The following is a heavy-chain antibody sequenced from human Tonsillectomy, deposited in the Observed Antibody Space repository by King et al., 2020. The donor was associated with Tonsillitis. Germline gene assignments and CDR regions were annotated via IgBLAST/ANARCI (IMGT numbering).Heavy chain of an antibody. CDR3: ARDKVCSGYYCAYGMDV. D-gene: IGHD3-22*01. V-gene: IGHV4-59*01. CDR1: GASISSYY. J-gene: IGHJ6*02. Sequence: QLQESGPGLVKPSETLYLTCTVSGASISSYYWSWIRQPPGKGLEWVGNIYYSGSTNYNPSLKSRVTISVDTSKNQFSLKLSSVTAADTAVYYCARDKVCSGYYCAYGMDVWGQGTTVTVSS. CDR2: IYYSGST.